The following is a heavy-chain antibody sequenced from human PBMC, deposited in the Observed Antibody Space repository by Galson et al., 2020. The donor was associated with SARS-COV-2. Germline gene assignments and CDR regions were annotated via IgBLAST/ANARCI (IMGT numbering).Heavy chain of an antibody. CDR3: ARHGMADTLGFAY. D-gene: IGHD6-19*01. CDR1: GYTFINYW. V-gene: IGHV5-51*01. J-gene: IGHJ4*02. CDR2: IYPGDSET. Sequence: GESLKISCKGFGYTFINYWIGWVRQMPGKGLEWMGMIYPGDSETRYSPSFQGQVTISADTSTTTAYLQWSSLKASDTAIYYCARHGMADTLGFAYWGQGTQVTVST.